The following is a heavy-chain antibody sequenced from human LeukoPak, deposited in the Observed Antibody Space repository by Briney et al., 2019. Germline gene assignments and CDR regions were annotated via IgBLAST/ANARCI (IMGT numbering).Heavy chain of an antibody. V-gene: IGHV4-34*01. CDR3: ARTYGSGTYPFDP. J-gene: IGHJ5*02. Sequence: SETLSLTCAVYGGSFSGYYWSWIHQPPGKELEWIGEINHSGSTNYNPSLKSRVTISVDTSKNQFSLKLSSVTAADTAVYYCARTYGSGTYPFDPWGQGTLVTVSS. CDR1: GGSFSGYY. D-gene: IGHD3-10*01. CDR2: INHSGST.